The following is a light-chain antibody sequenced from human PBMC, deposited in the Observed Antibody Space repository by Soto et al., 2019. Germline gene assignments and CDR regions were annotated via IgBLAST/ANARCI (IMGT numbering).Light chain of an antibody. CDR2: EGS. V-gene: IGLV2-23*01. J-gene: IGLJ2*01. Sequence: QSALTQPASVSGSPGQSITISCTGTSSDVGSYNLVSWYQQHPGKAPKLMIYEGSKRPSGVSNRFSGSKSGNTASLTISGLQAEDEADYYCCSYAGSSTLVFGEGTTLTVL. CDR3: CSYAGSSTLV. CDR1: SSDVGSYNL.